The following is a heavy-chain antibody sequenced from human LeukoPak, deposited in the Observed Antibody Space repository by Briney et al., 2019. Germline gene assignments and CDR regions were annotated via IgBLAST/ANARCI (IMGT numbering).Heavy chain of an antibody. V-gene: IGHV3-30*04. CDR2: IWYDGSNK. CDR3: ARDPLGDSTYYFDY. Sequence: GTSLRLSCATSGFTFRSHAMHWVRQSPGKGLEWVAQIWYDGSNKYYADSVKGRFTIPRDNSKNTLYLQMNSLRAEDTAVYYCARDPLGDSTYYFDYWGQGTLVTVSS. CDR1: GFTFRSHA. D-gene: IGHD2-21*01. J-gene: IGHJ4*02.